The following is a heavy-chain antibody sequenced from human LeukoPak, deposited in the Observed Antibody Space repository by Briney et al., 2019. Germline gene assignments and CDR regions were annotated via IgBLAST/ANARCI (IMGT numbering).Heavy chain of an antibody. V-gene: IGHV4-38-2*02. D-gene: IGHD2-2*01. J-gene: IGHJ4*02. CDR1: GYSISSGYY. Sequence: PSETLSLTCTVSGYSISSGYYWGWIRQPPGKGLEWIGSTYHRGSTYYNPSLKSRVTISVDTSKNQFSLKLSSVTAADTAVYYCARGRQHDYWGQGTLVTVSS. CDR3: ARGRQHDY. CDR2: TYHRGST.